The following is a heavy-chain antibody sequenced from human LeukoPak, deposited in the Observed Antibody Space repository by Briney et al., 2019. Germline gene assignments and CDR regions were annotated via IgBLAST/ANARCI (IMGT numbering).Heavy chain of an antibody. CDR1: GYRFTSYG. D-gene: IGHD3-9*01. V-gene: IGHV1-18*01. CDR2: ISAYNGNT. CDR3: ARGGDGDILTGLVFDY. J-gene: IGHJ4*02. Sequence: AAVKVSCKASGYRFTSYGISWVRRAPGQGREWMGWISAYNGNTNYAQKLQGRVTMTTDTSTSTAYMELRSLRSDDTAVYYCARGGDGDILTGLVFDYWGQGTLVTVSS.